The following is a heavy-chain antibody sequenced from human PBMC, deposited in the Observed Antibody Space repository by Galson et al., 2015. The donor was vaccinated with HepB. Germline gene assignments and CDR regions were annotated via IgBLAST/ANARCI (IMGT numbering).Heavy chain of an antibody. CDR1: GGSITRTSFY. CDR2: AYYSGTA. V-gene: IGHV4-39*07. D-gene: IGHD5-18*01. CDR3: ARTGYIYGYPLGSHFDI. Sequence: ETLSLTCAVSGGSITRTSFYWGWIRQSPGKGLEWIGIAYYSGTAYYNPSLKSRADLSVDKSKNQFSLRLTSVTAADTAIYYCARTGYIYGYPLGSHFDIWGQGVLVTVSS. J-gene: IGHJ4*02.